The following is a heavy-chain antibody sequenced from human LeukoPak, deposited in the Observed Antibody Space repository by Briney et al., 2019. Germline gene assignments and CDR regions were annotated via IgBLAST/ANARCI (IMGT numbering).Heavy chain of an antibody. Sequence: GGSLRLSCVATGFTFSSYAMHWVRQAPGKGLEWVAVISYDGSNKYYADSVKGRYTISRDYSKNTVYLQLNSLRADDTAVYYCARYGQQLVSDYWGQGTLLTVSS. CDR3: ARYGQQLVSDY. CDR2: ISYDGSNK. CDR1: GFTFSSYA. V-gene: IGHV3-30-3*01. J-gene: IGHJ4*02. D-gene: IGHD6-13*01.